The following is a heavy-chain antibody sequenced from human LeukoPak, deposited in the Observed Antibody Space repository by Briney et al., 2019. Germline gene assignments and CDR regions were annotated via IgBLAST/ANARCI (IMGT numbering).Heavy chain of an antibody. V-gene: IGHV3-21*01. D-gene: IGHD5-18*01. CDR2: ISSSSSYI. J-gene: IGHJ4*02. CDR3: ARDVARIQLMGY. CDR1: GFTFNSYS. Sequence: GGSLRLSCAASGFTFNSYSLNWVRQAPWKGLEWVSSISSSSSYIYYADSVKGRFTISRDNSKNTLYLQMNSLRAEDTAVYYCARDVARIQLMGYWGQGTLVTVSS.